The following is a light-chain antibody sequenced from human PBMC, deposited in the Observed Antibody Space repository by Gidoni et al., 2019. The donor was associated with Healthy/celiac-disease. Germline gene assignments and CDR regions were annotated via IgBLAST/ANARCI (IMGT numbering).Light chain of an antibody. J-gene: IGLJ2*01. Sequence: QPVLTQPPAVSGAPGQRVPISCTGSSSNIGAGYDVHWYQQLPGTAPKLLIYVNSNRPSGVPDRFSGSKSGTSASLAITGLQAEDEADYYCQSYDSSLSGPVVFGGGTKLTVL. V-gene: IGLV1-40*01. CDR3: QSYDSSLSGPVV. CDR1: SSNIGAGYD. CDR2: VNS.